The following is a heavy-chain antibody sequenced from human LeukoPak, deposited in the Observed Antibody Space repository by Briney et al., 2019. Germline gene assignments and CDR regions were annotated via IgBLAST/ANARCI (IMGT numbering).Heavy chain of an antibody. CDR3: ASTNYRGGTTGYDWFDP. CDR2: ISYDGSNE. CDR1: GFTFSTYA. Sequence: GGSLRLSCAASGFTFSTYAMHWVRQAPGKGLEWVAVISYDGSNEYYADSVKGRFTISRDKSKNMLYLQMNSLRAEDTAVYYCASTNYRGGTTGYDWFDPWGQGTLVTVSS. J-gene: IGHJ5*02. D-gene: IGHD5-24*01. V-gene: IGHV3-30-3*01.